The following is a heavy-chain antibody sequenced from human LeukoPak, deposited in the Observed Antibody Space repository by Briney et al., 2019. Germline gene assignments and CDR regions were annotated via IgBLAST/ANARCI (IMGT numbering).Heavy chain of an antibody. J-gene: IGHJ4*02. Sequence: SVKVSCKASGGTFSSYAIGWVRQAPGQGLEWMGGIIPLFGTANYAQKFQGRVTITTDESTSTAYMELSSLRSEDTAVYYCARGGIAAAGTFDYWGQGTLVTVSS. CDR3: ARGGIAAAGTFDY. CDR1: GGTFSSYA. V-gene: IGHV1-69*05. D-gene: IGHD6-13*01. CDR2: IIPLFGTA.